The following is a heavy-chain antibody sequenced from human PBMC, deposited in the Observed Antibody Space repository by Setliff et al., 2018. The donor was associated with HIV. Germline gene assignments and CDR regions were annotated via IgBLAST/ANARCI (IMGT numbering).Heavy chain of an antibody. Sequence: GGSLRLSCAASGFTFSSYSMNWVRRAPGKGLEWVSSISSISTYIYYADSVKGRFTISRDNSKNTLYLQMNSLRAEDTAVYYCARDYLYYNLYNGSPVYGMDVWGQGTTVTVSS. CDR1: GFTFSSYS. D-gene: IGHD3-3*01. CDR2: ISSISTYI. J-gene: IGHJ6*02. V-gene: IGHV3-21*01. CDR3: ARDYLYYNLYNGSPVYGMDV.